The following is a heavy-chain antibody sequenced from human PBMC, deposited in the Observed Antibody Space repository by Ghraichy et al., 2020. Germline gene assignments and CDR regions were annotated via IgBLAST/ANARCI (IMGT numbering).Heavy chain of an antibody. CDR2: IYYSGST. CDR3: ARHPDSLNHDYGDYVYYYYYMDV. Sequence: SETLSLTCTVSGGSISSYYWSWIRQPPGKGLEWIGYIYYSGSTNYNPSLKSRVTISVDTSKNQFSLKLSSVTAADTAVYYCARHPDSLNHDYGDYVYYYYYMDVWGKGTTVTVSS. D-gene: IGHD4-17*01. V-gene: IGHV4-59*08. J-gene: IGHJ6*03. CDR1: GGSISSYY.